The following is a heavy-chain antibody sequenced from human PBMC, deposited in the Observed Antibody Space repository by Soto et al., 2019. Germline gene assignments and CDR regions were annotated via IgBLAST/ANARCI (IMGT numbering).Heavy chain of an antibody. J-gene: IGHJ5*02. CDR2: ISHYGNT. Sequence: QVRLQESGPGLVEPSGTLSLTCGVSGGSMRNDDWWSWVRQTPGKGLEWIGEISHYGNTNYNPSLKSGVXIXIYXSKNQFSLKVRSLTAADTAMYYCARNGDCTSGICYVGWFDPWGQGTLVSVSS. CDR1: GGSMRNDDW. D-gene: IGHD2-2*01. CDR3: ARNGDCTSGICYVGWFDP. V-gene: IGHV4-4*02.